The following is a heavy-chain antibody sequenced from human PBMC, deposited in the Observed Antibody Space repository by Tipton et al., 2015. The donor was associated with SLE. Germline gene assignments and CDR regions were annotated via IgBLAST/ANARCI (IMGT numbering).Heavy chain of an antibody. Sequence: TLSLTCTVSGGSISSDRYFWSWIRQPAGKGLEWIGRIWARGATTYTPSFKSRLTISIDTSKNYFSLNLSSVTAADTAVYFCARDPLAVGDGESLDLWGRGTLVTVSS. CDR1: GGSISSDRYF. D-gene: IGHD1-26*01. CDR2: IWARGAT. CDR3: ARDPLAVGDGESLDL. J-gene: IGHJ2*01. V-gene: IGHV4-61*02.